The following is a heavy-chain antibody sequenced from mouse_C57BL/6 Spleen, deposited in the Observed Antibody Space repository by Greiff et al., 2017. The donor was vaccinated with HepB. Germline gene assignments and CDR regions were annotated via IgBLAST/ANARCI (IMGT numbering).Heavy chain of an antibody. CDR3: ARGLYYDYDRAMDY. J-gene: IGHJ4*01. V-gene: IGHV3-1*01. CDR2: ISYSGST. CDR1: GYSITSGYD. Sequence: VQLQQSGPGMVKPSQSLSLTCTVTGYSITSGYDWHWIRHFPGNKLEWMGYISYSGSTNYNPSLKSRISITHDTSKNHFFLKLNSVTTEDTATYYCARGLYYDYDRAMDYWGQGTSVTVSS. D-gene: IGHD2-4*01.